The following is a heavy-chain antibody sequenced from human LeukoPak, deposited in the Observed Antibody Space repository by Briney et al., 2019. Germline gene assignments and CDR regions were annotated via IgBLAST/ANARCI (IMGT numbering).Heavy chain of an antibody. Sequence: PSETLSLTCAVSGGSISSGGYSYNWIRQPPGKGLEWIGYIYNSGSTSYNPSLKSRVTMSVDTSKNQFSLKLTSVTAADTAVYYCARDLSKVGSTWYWNFDLWGRGTLVTVSS. D-gene: IGHD6-6*01. V-gene: IGHV4-30-4*07. CDR3: ARDLSKVGSTWYWNFDL. CDR2: IYNSGST. CDR1: GGSISSGGYS. J-gene: IGHJ2*01.